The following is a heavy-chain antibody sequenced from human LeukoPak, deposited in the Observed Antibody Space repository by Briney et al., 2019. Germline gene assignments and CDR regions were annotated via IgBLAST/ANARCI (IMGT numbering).Heavy chain of an antibody. CDR2: IWYDGSNK. CDR3: ARVNSDYVLFDI. J-gene: IGHJ3*02. V-gene: IGHV3-33*01. Sequence: GGSLRLSCAASGFTFSSYGMHWVRQAPGKGLEWVAVIWYDGSNKYYADSVKGRFTISRDNSKNTLYLQMNSLRAEDTAVYYCARVNSDYVLFDIWGQGTMATVSS. D-gene: IGHD4-11*01. CDR1: GFTFSSYG.